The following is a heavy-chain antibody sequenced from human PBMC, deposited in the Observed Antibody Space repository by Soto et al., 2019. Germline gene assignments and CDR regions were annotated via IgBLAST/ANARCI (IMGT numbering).Heavy chain of an antibody. V-gene: IGHV4-39*02. D-gene: IGHD3-22*01. J-gene: IGHJ5*02. CDR3: ARVGPWVPYYYDSSSYTFENWFDP. Sequence: SETLSLTCIVSGGSISSSSYYWAWLRQPPGKGLEWIGSIYHGGSTYYNPSLNSRVTLTIDMTKDYVSLILNSVTAADTAVYYCARVGPWVPYYYDSSSYTFENWFDPWGQGTLVTVSS. CDR1: GGSISSSSYY. CDR2: IYHGGST.